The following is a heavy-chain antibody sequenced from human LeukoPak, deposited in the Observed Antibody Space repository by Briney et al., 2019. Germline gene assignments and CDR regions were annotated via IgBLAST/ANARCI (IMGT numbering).Heavy chain of an antibody. CDR2: ISGYNGNT. V-gene: IGHV1-18*01. J-gene: IGHJ4*02. CDR3: ARDTLGEYDY. D-gene: IGHD3-16*01. Sequence: ASVKVSCKASGYTFTSNGISWVRQAPGQGLEWMGWISGYNGNTKCVQKFQDRVTMTTDTSTSTVYMELRSLTSDDTAVYYCARDTLGEYDYWGQGSLVTVSS. CDR1: GYTFTSNG.